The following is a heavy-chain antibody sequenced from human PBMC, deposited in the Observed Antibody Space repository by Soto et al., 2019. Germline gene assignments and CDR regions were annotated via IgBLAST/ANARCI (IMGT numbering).Heavy chain of an antibody. Sequence: VQLLESGGGLVQPGGSLRLSCAASGFTFSSYAMSWVRQAPGKGLEWVSAISGSGGSTYYADSVKGRFTISRDNSKSTLYLQMNSLRAEDTAVYYCAKEFRAGIAAAGTEAFDIWGQGTMVTVSS. J-gene: IGHJ3*02. D-gene: IGHD6-13*01. CDR2: ISGSGGST. V-gene: IGHV3-23*01. CDR3: AKEFRAGIAAAGTEAFDI. CDR1: GFTFSSYA.